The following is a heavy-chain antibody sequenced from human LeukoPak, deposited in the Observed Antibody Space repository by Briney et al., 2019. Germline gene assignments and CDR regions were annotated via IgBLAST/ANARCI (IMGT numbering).Heavy chain of an antibody. D-gene: IGHD1-14*01. Sequence: PSETLSLTCTVSGGSISSYWWIWIRQPPGKGLEWIGNIYYSGSTYYNPSLKSRLTISVDTSENQFSLKLTSVTAADTAVYYCARLNKPGWFDPWGQGTLVTVSS. CDR3: ARLNKPGWFDP. J-gene: IGHJ5*02. CDR2: IYYSGST. V-gene: IGHV4-39*01. CDR1: GGSISSYW.